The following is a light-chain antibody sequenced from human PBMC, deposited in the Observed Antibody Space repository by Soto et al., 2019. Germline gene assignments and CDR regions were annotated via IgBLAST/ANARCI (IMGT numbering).Light chain of an antibody. J-gene: IGKJ1*01. CDR2: DAS. CDR1: QNIDDY. V-gene: IGKV1-5*01. CDR3: QKSDSTPWT. Sequence: DIQMTQSPSTLSASVGDRVTITCRASQNIDDYLAWYQQKPGKAPKLLIYDASNLQSGVPSRFSGSGSGTEFTLIISDLQPEDFTTYYCQKSDSTPWTFGQGTKVDIK.